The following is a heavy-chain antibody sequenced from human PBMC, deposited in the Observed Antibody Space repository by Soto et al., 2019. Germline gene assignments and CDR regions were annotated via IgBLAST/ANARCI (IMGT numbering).Heavy chain of an antibody. J-gene: IGHJ5*02. CDR2: MYSGGTT. D-gene: IGHD2-21*02. V-gene: IGHV3-66*01. CDR1: GFTVRSSY. Sequence: EVQVVESGGGLVQPGGSLRLSCAASGFTVRSSYMSWVRQAPGKGLEWVSSMYSGGTTYYADSVRGRFSISRDNSKHTLVHQMNSVRAEYTAVYYCAREMTAARGGSWGQGALVIVSS. CDR3: AREMTAARGGS.